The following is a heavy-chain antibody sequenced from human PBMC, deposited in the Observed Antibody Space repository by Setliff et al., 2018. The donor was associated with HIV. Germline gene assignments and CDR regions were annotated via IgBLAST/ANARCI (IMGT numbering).Heavy chain of an antibody. Sequence: SETLSLTCSVSGGSISNFYWSWIRQPPGKGPEWIGYINSSGRTNYNPSLKGRVTISLDTSKNRFSLKLNSVTAADTAVYYCARRFGEVYDWIDPWGQGTLVTVSS. CDR1: GGSISNFY. D-gene: IGHD3-10*01. V-gene: IGHV4-4*09. J-gene: IGHJ5*02. CDR3: ARRFGEVYDWIDP. CDR2: INSSGRT.